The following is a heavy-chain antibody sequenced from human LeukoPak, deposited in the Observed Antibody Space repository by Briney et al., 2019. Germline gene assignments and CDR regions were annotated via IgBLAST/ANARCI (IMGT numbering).Heavy chain of an antibody. Sequence: GGSLRLSCAASGFTFSSYGMHWVRQAPGKGLEWVAVISYDGSNEYYADSVKGRFTISRDNSKNTLYLQMNSLRAEDTAVYYCARSEADHDYWGQGTLVTVSS. CDR3: ARSEADHDY. J-gene: IGHJ4*02. CDR2: ISYDGSNE. CDR1: GFTFSSYG. V-gene: IGHV3-30*03.